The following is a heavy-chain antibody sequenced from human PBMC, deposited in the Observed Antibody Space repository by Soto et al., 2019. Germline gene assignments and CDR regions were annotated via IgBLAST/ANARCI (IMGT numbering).Heavy chain of an antibody. V-gene: IGHV3-30*18. J-gene: IGHJ4*02. CDR3: VKDRSRIAVAAPFDH. D-gene: IGHD6-19*01. CDR2: ISYDGSNK. Sequence: QVQLVESGGGVVQPGRSLRLSCAASGFTFSSYGMHWVRQAPGKGLEWVAVISYDGSNKYYADSVKGRFTISRDNSKNTLYLQMNSLRAEDTAVYYCVKDRSRIAVAAPFDHWGEGTLVTVSS. CDR1: GFTFSSYG.